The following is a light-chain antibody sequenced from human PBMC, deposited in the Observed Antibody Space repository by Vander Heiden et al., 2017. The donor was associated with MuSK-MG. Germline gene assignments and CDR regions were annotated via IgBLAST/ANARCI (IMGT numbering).Light chain of an antibody. J-gene: IGKJ3*01. Sequence: DVQMTQSPSFVSASVGDRIMIPCRASQNIGTALAWYQQKPGKAPQLLIFAASILEGGVPSRFSGSGSGTDFSLTINSLRTEDFAVYFCQQTNRFPVTFGPGSKVDAK. V-gene: IGKV1-12*01. CDR3: QQTNRFPVT. CDR1: QNIGTA. CDR2: AAS.